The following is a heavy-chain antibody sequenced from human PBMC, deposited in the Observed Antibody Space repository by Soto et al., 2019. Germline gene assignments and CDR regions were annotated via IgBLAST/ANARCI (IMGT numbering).Heavy chain of an antibody. CDR3: ARDLGYCGGDCYYDTFDI. J-gene: IGHJ3*02. V-gene: IGHV1-18*04. Sequence: ASVKVSCKASGYTFSSYGISRVRHAPGQGLEWMGWISGYNGDTNYAQKVRGRVTVTADTSTSTTYMELGSLRSDDAAVYYCARDLGYCGGDCYYDTFDIWGQGTMVTVSS. CDR2: ISGYNGDT. D-gene: IGHD2-21*02. CDR1: GYTFSSYG.